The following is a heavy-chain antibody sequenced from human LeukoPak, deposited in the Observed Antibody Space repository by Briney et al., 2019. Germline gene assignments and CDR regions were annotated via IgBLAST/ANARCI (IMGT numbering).Heavy chain of an antibody. J-gene: IGHJ4*02. V-gene: IGHV3-30-3*01. CDR2: ISYDGNNK. CDR3: ARGLYSGSQRAYFDY. Sequence: GGSLRLSCADSGFSFSSYAMHWVRQAPGKGLEWVAVISYDGNNKYYADSVKGRFTISRDNSKNTLYLQMNSLRAEDTAVYYCARGLYSGSQRAYFDYWGQETLVTVSS. D-gene: IGHD1-26*01. CDR1: GFSFSSYA.